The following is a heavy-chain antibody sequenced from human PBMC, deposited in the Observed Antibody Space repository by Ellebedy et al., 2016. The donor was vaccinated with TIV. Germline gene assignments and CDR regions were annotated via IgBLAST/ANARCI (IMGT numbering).Heavy chain of an antibody. CDR2: INPTTGNS. J-gene: IGHJ4*02. Sequence: ASVKVSCKASGYTFTSYYFYWVRQAPGQGLEWMGIINPTTGNSNYAQKFQGRVTMTRDTSTSTVYMELSSLRSEDTAVYYCARGDKYYYESSGYYYTYWGQGTLVAVSS. D-gene: IGHD3-22*01. CDR1: GYTFTSYY. V-gene: IGHV1-46*01. CDR3: ARGDKYYYESSGYYYTY.